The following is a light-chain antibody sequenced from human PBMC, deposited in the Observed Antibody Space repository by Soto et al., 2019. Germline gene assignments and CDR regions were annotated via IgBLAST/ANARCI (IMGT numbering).Light chain of an antibody. CDR3: CSDAGNWV. V-gene: IGLV2-23*01. CDR2: EGG. J-gene: IGLJ3*02. Sequence: QSALTQPASVSGSPGQSITISCTGISSDVGSSNLVSWYQQHPGKAPKLLIYEGGKRPSGVSNRFSDSQSGNTASLTISGLQAEDEAHYYCCSDAGNWVFGGGTKLTVL. CDR1: SSDVGSSNL.